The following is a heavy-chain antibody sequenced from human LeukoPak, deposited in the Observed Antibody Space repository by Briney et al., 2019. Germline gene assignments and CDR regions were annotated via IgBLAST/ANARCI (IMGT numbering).Heavy chain of an antibody. CDR3: AKGPLAAAALGWFDP. D-gene: IGHD6-13*01. CDR1: GFTFSSYA. CDR2: ISGSGGST. Sequence: GGSLRLSCAASGFTFSSYAMSWVRQAPGKGLEGVSAISGSGGSTYYADSVKGRFTISRDNSKNTLYLQMNSLRAEDTAVYYCAKGPLAAAALGWFDPWGQGTLVTVSS. J-gene: IGHJ5*02. V-gene: IGHV3-23*01.